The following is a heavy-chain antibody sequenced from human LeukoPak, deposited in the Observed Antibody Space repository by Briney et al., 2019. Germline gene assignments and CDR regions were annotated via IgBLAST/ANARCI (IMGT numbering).Heavy chain of an antibody. D-gene: IGHD6-19*01. CDR3: ARNGIAVAGNNYYYYYCMDV. CDR2: INPNSGGT. CDR1: GYTFTGYY. V-gene: IGHV1-2*02. Sequence: ASVKVSCKASGYTFTGYYMHWVRQAPGQGLEWMGWINPNSGGTNYAQKFQGRVTMTRDTSISTAYMELSRLRSDDTAVYYCARNGIAVAGNNYYYYYCMDVWGKGTTVTVSS. J-gene: IGHJ6*03.